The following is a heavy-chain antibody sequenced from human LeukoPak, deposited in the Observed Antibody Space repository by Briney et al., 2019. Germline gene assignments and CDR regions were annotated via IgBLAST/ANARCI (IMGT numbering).Heavy chain of an antibody. CDR2: INPNSGGT. D-gene: IGHD3-3*01. CDR1: GYTFTGYY. V-gene: IGHV1-2*06. Sequence: ASVKVSCKASGYTFTGYYMHWVRQAPGQGLEWMGRINPNSGGTNYAQKFQGRVTMTRDTSISTAYMELSRLRSDDTAVYYCARGPRFLEWLLYYWGQGTLVTVSP. J-gene: IGHJ4*02. CDR3: ARGPRFLEWLLYY.